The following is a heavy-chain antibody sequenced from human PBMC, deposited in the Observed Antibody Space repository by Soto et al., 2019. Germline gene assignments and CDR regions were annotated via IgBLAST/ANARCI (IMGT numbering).Heavy chain of an antibody. CDR1: GYTLTGYY. V-gene: IGHV1-2*04. CDR2: INPNSGGT. Sequence: ASVKVSCKASGYTLTGYYMHWVRQAPGQGLEWMGWINPNSGGTNYAQKFQGWVTMTRDTSISTAYMELSRLRSDDTAVYYCARDSCSSTSCYSFDYWGQGTLVTVSS. J-gene: IGHJ4*02. CDR3: ARDSCSSTSCYSFDY. D-gene: IGHD2-2*01.